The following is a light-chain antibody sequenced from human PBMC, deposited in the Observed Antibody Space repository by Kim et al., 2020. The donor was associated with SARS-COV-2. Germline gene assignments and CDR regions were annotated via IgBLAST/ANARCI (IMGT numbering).Light chain of an antibody. Sequence: GQSHAVSCTGSSSDVGAYNYVSWYQQHPGKAPKLIIYEVNERPSEVPDRFSGSKSGNTASLTVSGLQAEDEADYYCSSYAGSNNRVFGGGTQLTVL. CDR2: EVN. CDR3: SSYAGSNNRV. J-gene: IGLJ3*02. CDR1: SSDVGAYNY. V-gene: IGLV2-8*01.